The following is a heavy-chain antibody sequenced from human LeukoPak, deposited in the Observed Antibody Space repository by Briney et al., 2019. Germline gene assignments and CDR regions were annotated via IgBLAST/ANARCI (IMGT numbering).Heavy chain of an antibody. D-gene: IGHD6-19*01. CDR3: ARVWEKKAVAGTLDY. J-gene: IGHJ4*02. Sequence: ASVKVSCKASGYTFTGYYMHWVRQAPGQGLEWMGRINPNSGGTNYAQKFQGRVTMTRDTSISTAYMELSRLRSDDTAVYYCARVWEKKAVAGTLDYWGQGTLVTVSS. CDR2: INPNSGGT. V-gene: IGHV1-2*06. CDR1: GYTFTGYY.